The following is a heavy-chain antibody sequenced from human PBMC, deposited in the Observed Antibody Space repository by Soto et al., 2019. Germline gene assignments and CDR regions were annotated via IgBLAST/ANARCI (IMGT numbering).Heavy chain of an antibody. D-gene: IGHD4-17*01. J-gene: IGHJ4*02. CDR2: ISTWSSYS. V-gene: IGHV3-21*02. CDR1: GFTFSSYN. CDR3: ARASHDYGALDY. Sequence: EVQLVESGGGLVKPGGSLRLSCTASGFTFSSYNMNWVRQAPGKGLEWVSYISTWSSYSFYADSVKGRFTISRDNSENSLYLQLDSLRDEDTAVHYCARASHDYGALDYWGQGALVTVSS.